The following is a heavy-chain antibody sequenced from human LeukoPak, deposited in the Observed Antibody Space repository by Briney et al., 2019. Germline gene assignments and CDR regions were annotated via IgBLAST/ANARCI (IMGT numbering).Heavy chain of an antibody. CDR1: GGSISCSSYY. CDR3: ARLLAVQWPDPTSLFDY. V-gene: IGHV4-39*01. J-gene: IGHJ4*02. D-gene: IGHD6-19*01. CDR2: IYYSGST. Sequence: KPSETLSLTCTVSGGSISCSSYYWGWIRQPPGKGLEWIGSIYYSGSTYYNPSLKSRVTISVDTSKNQFSLKLSSVTAADTAVYYCARLLAVQWPDPTSLFDYWGQGTLVTVSS.